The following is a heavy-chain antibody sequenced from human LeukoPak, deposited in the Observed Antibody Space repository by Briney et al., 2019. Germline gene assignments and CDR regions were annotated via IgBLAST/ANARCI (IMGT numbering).Heavy chain of an antibody. CDR2: IIPILGIA. CDR1: GGTFSSYA. V-gene: IGHV1-69*04. D-gene: IGHD3-9*01. Sequence: SVKVSCKASGGTFSSYAISWVRQAPGQGLEWMGRIIPILGIANYAQKFQGRVTITADKSTSTVYMELSSLRSEDTAVYYCARAYYDILTGQPGGFDYWGQGTLVTVSS. CDR3: ARAYYDILTGQPGGFDY. J-gene: IGHJ4*02.